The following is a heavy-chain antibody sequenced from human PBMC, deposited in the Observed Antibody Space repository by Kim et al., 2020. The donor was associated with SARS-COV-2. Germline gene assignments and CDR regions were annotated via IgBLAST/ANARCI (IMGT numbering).Heavy chain of an antibody. J-gene: IGHJ4*02. CDR3: ARGRHRIAAAGNDY. CDR1: GYTFTSYG. CDR2: IRAYNGNT. Sequence: ASVKVSCKASGYTFTSYGISWVRQAPGQGLEWMGWIRAYNGNTNYAQKLQGRVTMTTDTSTSTAYMELRSLRSDDTAVYYCARGRHRIAAAGNDYWGQGTLVTVSS. D-gene: IGHD6-13*01. V-gene: IGHV1-18*01.